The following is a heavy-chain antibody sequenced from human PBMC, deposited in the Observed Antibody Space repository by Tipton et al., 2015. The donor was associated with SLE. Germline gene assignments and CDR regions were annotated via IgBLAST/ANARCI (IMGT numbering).Heavy chain of an antibody. CDR2: IYYSGST. V-gene: IGHV4-30-4*08. CDR1: GGSISSGDYY. J-gene: IGHJ4*02. Sequence: TLSLTCTVSGGSISSGDYYWSWIRQPPGKGLEWIGYIYYSGSTYYNPSLKSRVTISVDTSKNQFSLKLSSVTAADTAVYYCARDWGGVRGVPHWGQGTLVTVSS. D-gene: IGHD3-10*01. CDR3: ARDWGGVRGVPH.